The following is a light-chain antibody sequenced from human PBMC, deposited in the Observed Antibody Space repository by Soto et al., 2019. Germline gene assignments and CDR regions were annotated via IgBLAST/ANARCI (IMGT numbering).Light chain of an antibody. CDR2: AAS. CDR1: QGISTY. J-gene: IGKJ1*01. V-gene: IGKV1-39*01. CDR3: QQSYSTTWT. Sequence: DIQMTQSPSSLSASVGDRVTITCRASQGISTYLNCYQQKPGKAPKLLIYAASSLQSGVPSRFSGSGSETDFTLTISSLQPEDFVTYSCQQSYSTTWTFGQGTKVEIK.